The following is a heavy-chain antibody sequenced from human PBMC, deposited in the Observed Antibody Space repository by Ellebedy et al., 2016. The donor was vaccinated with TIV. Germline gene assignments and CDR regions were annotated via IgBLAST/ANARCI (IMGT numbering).Heavy chain of an antibody. D-gene: IGHD6-19*01. Sequence: GESLKIPCAASGFTFSDHWMHWVRQGPGKGLVWVARINSDGRSISYADSVKGRFTISRDNAKNTLYLQMNSLRAEDTAVYYCVRRRSGWYYFDYWGQGTLVTVSS. V-gene: IGHV3-74*01. CDR2: INSDGRSI. CDR1: GFTFSDHW. J-gene: IGHJ4*02. CDR3: VRRRSGWYYFDY.